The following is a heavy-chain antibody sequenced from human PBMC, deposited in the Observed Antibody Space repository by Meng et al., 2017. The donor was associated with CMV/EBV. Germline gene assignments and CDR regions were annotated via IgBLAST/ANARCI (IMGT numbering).Heavy chain of an antibody. CDR2: IRYDGSNK. CDR1: GFTFSSYG. D-gene: IGHD3-3*01. J-gene: IGHJ6*02. CDR3: ASSGGYDFWSGYSYGMDV. V-gene: IGHV3-30*02. Sequence: GESLKISCAASGFTFSSYGMHWVRQAPGKGLEWVAFIRYDGSNKYYADSVKGRFTISRDNSKNTLYLQMNSLRAEDTAVYYCASSGGYDFWSGYSYGMDVWGQGTTVTVSS.